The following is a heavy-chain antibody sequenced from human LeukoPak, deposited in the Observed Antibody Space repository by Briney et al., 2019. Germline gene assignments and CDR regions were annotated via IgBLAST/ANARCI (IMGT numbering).Heavy chain of an antibody. CDR2: IYYSGST. CDR1: GGSISSYY. J-gene: IGHJ4*02. Sequence: SETLSLTCTVSGGSISSYYWSWIRQPPGKGLEWIGYIYYSGSTNYNPSPKSRVTISVDTSKNQFSLKLSSVTAADTAVYYCARGSRDGYKPSDYWGQGTLVTVSS. CDR3: ARGSRDGYKPSDY. D-gene: IGHD5-24*01. V-gene: IGHV4-59*01.